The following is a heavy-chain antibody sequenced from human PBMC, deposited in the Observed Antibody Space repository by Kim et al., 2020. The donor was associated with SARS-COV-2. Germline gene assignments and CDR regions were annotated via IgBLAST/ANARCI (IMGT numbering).Heavy chain of an antibody. Sequence: GGSLRLSCAASGFTFSSYGMHWVRQAPGKGLEWVSFIWYDGSNKYYADSVRGRFTISRDNPKNTVFLQMNSLRAEDTAVYYCAKRGSLWDLDYWGQGTL. CDR2: IWYDGSNK. D-gene: IGHD1-26*01. CDR1: GFTFSSYG. V-gene: IGHV3-30*02. J-gene: IGHJ4*02. CDR3: AKRGSLWDLDY.